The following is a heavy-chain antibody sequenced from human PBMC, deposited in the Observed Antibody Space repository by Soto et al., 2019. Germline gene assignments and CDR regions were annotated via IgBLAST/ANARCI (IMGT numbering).Heavy chain of an antibody. CDR3: ARLTAGTVYGMDV. CDR1: GYSFTIYC. CDR2: IYPSDSDT. J-gene: IGHJ6*02. Sequence: GESLKISCKGSGYSFTIYCISCVLQMPGKGLEWMGIIYPSDSDTRYSPSFQGQVTISADKSISTAYLQWSSLKASDTAMYYCARLTAGTVYGMDVWGQGTTVNVSS. D-gene: IGHD1-7*01. V-gene: IGHV5-51*01.